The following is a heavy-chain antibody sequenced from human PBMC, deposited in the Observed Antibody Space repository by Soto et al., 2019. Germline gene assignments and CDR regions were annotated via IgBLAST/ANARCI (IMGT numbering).Heavy chain of an antibody. J-gene: IGHJ6*02. CDR2: IIPIFGTA. V-gene: IGHV1-69*13. CDR1: GGTFSSYA. CDR3: ARGGHPIYYYYGMDV. Sequence: SVKVSYKASGGTFSSYAISWVRQAPGQGLEWMGGIIPIFGTANYAQKFQGRVTITADESTSTAYMELSSLRSEDTAVYYCARGGHPIYYYYGMDVWGQGTTVTVSS. D-gene: IGHD5-12*01.